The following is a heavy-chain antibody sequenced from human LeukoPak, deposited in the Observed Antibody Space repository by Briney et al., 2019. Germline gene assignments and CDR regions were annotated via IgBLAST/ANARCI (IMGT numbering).Heavy chain of an antibody. D-gene: IGHD3-10*01. CDR1: GGSISSGTYY. CDR3: ARDRARSYYFDF. V-gene: IGHV4-61*02. J-gene: IGHJ4*02. CDR2: IYSSGST. Sequence: PSETLSLTCTVSGGSISSGTYYWSWIRQPAGMGLEWIGRIYSSGSTNYNPSLKSRVTLSVDTSKNQFSLKLSSVTAADTAVYYCARDRARSYYFDFWGQGTLVTVSS.